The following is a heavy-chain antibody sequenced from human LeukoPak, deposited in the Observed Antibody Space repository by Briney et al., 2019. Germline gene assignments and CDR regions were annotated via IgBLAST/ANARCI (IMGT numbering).Heavy chain of an antibody. J-gene: IGHJ6*02. CDR3: ARERDCSSTSCYYYYGMDV. CDR2: ISSSGSTI. V-gene: IGHV3-48*03. Sequence: GGSLRLSCAASGFTFSSYETNWVRQAPGKGLEWVSYISSSGSTIYYADSVKGRFTISRDNAKNSLYLQMNSLRAEDTAVYYCARERDCSSTSCYYYYGMDVWGQGTTVTVSS. D-gene: IGHD2-2*01. CDR1: GFTFSSYE.